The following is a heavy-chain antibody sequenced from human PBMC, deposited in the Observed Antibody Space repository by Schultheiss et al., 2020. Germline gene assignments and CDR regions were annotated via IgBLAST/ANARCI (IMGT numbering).Heavy chain of an antibody. D-gene: IGHD4-17*01. CDR2: ISGSGDST. J-gene: IGHJ6*02. CDR1: GFTFSSYA. V-gene: IGHV3-23*01. CDR3: AKDRRSLGLRYGMDV. Sequence: GESLKISCAASGFTFSSYAMSWVRQAPGKGLEWVSAISGSGDSTYYADSVKGRFTISRDTSTNTLYLQMNSLRAEDTAVYYCAKDRRSLGLRYGMDVWGQGTTVTVYS.